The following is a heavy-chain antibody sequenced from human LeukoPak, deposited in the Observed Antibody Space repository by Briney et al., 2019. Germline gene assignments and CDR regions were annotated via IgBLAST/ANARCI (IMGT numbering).Heavy chain of an antibody. V-gene: IGHV4-34*01. CDR2: INHSGST. Sequence: PGGSLRLSCAASGFTFSNYWMNWVRQPPGKGLEWIGEINHSGSTNYNPSLKSRVTISVDTSKNQFSLKLSSVTAADTAVYYCASIVVVTAYWFDPWGQGTLVTVSS. CDR1: GFTFSNYW. D-gene: IGHD2-21*02. J-gene: IGHJ5*02. CDR3: ASIVVVTAYWFDP.